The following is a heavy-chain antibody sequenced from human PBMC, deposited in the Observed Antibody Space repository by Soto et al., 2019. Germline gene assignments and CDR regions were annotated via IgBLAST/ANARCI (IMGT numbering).Heavy chain of an antibody. CDR2: ISYDGSNK. Sequence: QVQLVESGGGVVQPGRSLRLSCAASGFTFSSYGMHWVRQAPGKGLEWVAVISYDGSNKYYADSVKGRFTISRDNSKNTLYLQMNSLRAEDTAVYYCAKEHDDSSGYADWGQGTLVTVSS. V-gene: IGHV3-30*18. CDR1: GFTFSSYG. J-gene: IGHJ4*02. CDR3: AKEHDDSSGYAD. D-gene: IGHD3-22*01.